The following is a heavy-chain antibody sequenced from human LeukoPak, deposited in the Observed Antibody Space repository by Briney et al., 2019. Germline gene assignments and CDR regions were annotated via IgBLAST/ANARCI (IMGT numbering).Heavy chain of an antibody. D-gene: IGHD5-12*01. CDR2: IIPILGIA. J-gene: IGHJ5*02. CDR3: ARSVDMVATGDKYNWFDP. CDR1: GGTFSSYA. Sequence: ASVKVSCKASGGTFSSYAISWVRQAPGQGLEWMGRIIPILGIANYAQKFQGRVTITADKSTSTAYMELSSLRSEDTAVYYCARSVDMVATGDKYNWFDPWGQGTLVTVSS. V-gene: IGHV1-69*04.